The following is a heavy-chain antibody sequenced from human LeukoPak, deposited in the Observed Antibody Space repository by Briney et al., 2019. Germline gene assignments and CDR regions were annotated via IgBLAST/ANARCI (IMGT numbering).Heavy chain of an antibody. V-gene: IGHV3-73*01. CDR2: IRSKANSYAT. D-gene: IGHD1-26*01. Sequence: GGSLRLSCAASGFTFSGSAMHWVRQASGEGLEWVGRIRSKANSYATAYAASVKGRFTISRDDSKNTAYLQMNSLKTEDTAVYYCTSRGIVGAINFDYWGQGTLVTVSS. CDR1: GFTFSGSA. J-gene: IGHJ4*02. CDR3: TSRGIVGAINFDY.